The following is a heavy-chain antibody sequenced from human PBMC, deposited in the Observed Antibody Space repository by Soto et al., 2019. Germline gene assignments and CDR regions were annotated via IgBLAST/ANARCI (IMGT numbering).Heavy chain of an antibody. D-gene: IGHD2-2*01. CDR2: ISLYSDGT. V-gene: IGHV1-18*01. Sequence: SLKVSCKTSGYTFSNYGITWVRQAPGQPLEWLGWISLYSDGTNYAQKFQGRVSMTTDTSTTTAYMELRSLRSDDTAVYYCARVVPGAEAWFGPWGQGTLVTVSS. CDR1: GYTFSNYG. J-gene: IGHJ5*02. CDR3: ARVVPGAEAWFGP.